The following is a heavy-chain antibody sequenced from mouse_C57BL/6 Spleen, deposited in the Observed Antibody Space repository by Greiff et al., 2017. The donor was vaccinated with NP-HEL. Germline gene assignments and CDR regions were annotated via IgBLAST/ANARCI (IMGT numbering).Heavy chain of an antibody. CDR2: IHPNSGST. J-gene: IGHJ2*01. Sequence: QVQLQQPGAELVKPGASVKLSCKASGYTFTSYWMHWVKQRPGQGLEWIGMIHPNSGSTNYNEKFKSKATLTVDKSSSTAYMQLSSLTSEDSAVYYCARSYGSRGGYYVDYWGKGTTLTDAS. CDR1: GYTFTSYW. V-gene: IGHV1-64*01. CDR3: ARSYGSRGGYYVDY. D-gene: IGHD1-1*01.